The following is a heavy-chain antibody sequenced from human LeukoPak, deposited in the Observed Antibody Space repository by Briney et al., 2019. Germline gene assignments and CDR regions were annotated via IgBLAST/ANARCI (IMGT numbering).Heavy chain of an antibody. V-gene: IGHV4-59*08. CDR2: IYYSGST. Sequence: PSETLSLTCTVSGGSISSYYWSWIRQPPGKGLEWIGYIYYSGSTNYNPSLKSRVTISVDTSKNQFSLKLSSVTAADTAVYYCARAPYDSGGYYDYHFDYWGQGTLVTVSS. D-gene: IGHD3-22*01. CDR3: ARAPYDSGGYYDYHFDY. CDR1: GGSISSYY. J-gene: IGHJ4*02.